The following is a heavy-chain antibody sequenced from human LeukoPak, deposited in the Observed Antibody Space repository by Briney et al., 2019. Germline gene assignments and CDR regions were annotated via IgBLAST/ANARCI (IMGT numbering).Heavy chain of an antibody. J-gene: IGHJ4*02. V-gene: IGHV3-30*02. Sequence: GGSLRLSCAASGFTFSSYGMHWVRQAPGKGLEWVAFIRYDGSNKYYADSVKGRFTISRDNSKNTLYLQMSSLRAEDTAVYYCANTGYSSGWRHFDYWGQGTLVTVSS. CDR1: GFTFSSYG. CDR2: IRYDGSNK. CDR3: ANTGYSSGWRHFDY. D-gene: IGHD6-19*01.